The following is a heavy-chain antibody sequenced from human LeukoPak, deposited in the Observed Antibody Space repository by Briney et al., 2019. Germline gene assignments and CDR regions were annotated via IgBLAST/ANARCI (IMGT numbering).Heavy chain of an antibody. D-gene: IGHD6-19*01. CDR2: IYSGGST. V-gene: IGHV3-53*01. CDR3: ARDVSEVAGFAFDI. CDR1: GFTVSSNY. J-gene: IGHJ3*02. Sequence: PGGSLRLSCAASGFTVSSNYMSWVRQAPGKGLEWVSVIYSGGSTYYADSVKGRFTISRDNSKNTLYLQMNSLRAEDTAVYYCARDVSEVAGFAFDIWGQGTMVTVSS.